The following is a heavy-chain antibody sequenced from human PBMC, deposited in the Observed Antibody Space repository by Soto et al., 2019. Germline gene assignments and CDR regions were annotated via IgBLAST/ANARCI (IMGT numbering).Heavy chain of an antibody. CDR2: ISYDGSNK. Sequence: QVQLVESGGGVVQPGRSLRLSCAASGFTFSNYAMHWVRQAPGKGLEWVAVISYDGSNKYYADSVKGRFTISRDNSKNTLYLQLYSRRAEGTAVYYCARGRVATIDAGFDYWGQGSLVIVAS. V-gene: IGHV3-30-3*01. CDR3: ARGRVATIDAGFDY. CDR1: GFTFSNYA. J-gene: IGHJ4*02. D-gene: IGHD5-12*01.